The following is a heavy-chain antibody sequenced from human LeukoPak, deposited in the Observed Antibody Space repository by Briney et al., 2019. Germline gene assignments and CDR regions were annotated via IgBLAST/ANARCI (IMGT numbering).Heavy chain of an antibody. V-gene: IGHV3-74*01. Sequence: GRSLRLSCAASGFTFRSYGMHWVRQAPGKGLVWVSRISSDGTSTTYADSVKGRFTISRDNAKNTLYLQLDSLRAEDTAIYYCASPGWSDALDMWGQGTRVTVSS. CDR1: GFTFRSYG. D-gene: IGHD2-15*01. CDR2: ISSDGTST. CDR3: ASPGWSDALDM. J-gene: IGHJ3*02.